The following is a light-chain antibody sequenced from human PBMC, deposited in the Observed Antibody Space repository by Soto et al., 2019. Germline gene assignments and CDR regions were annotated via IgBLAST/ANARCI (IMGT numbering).Light chain of an antibody. J-gene: IGKJ2*01. Sequence: DIQMTQSPSSLSASVGDRVTITCRASQSIAGYLNWYQQKSGKAPRLLIYAASTLQGGVPSRFTGSQSGTDFSLAISTVQPEDFATYFCQQSYSAPYTFGRGTKLEIK. CDR1: QSIAGY. CDR3: QQSYSAPYT. CDR2: AAS. V-gene: IGKV1-39*01.